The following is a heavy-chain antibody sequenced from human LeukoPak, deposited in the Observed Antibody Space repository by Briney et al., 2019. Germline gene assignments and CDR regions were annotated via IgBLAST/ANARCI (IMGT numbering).Heavy chain of an antibody. D-gene: IGHD3-3*01. Sequence: ASVKVSCKASGGTFSSYDINWVRQATGQGLEWMGWMNPNSGNTGYAQKFQGRVTITRNTSISTAYMELSSLRSEDTAVYYCARVVTDFWSGSPFDYWGQGTLVTVSS. CDR2: MNPNSGNT. CDR1: GGTFSSYD. V-gene: IGHV1-8*03. CDR3: ARVVTDFWSGSPFDY. J-gene: IGHJ4*02.